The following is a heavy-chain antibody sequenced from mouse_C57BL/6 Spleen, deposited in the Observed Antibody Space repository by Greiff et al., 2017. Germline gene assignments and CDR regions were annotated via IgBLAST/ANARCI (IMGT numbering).Heavy chain of an antibody. D-gene: IGHD2-5*01. Sequence: VQLQESGAELVKPGASVKLSCTASGYTFTSYSMHWVKQRPGQGLEWIGEIDPSDSYTNYNQKFKGKSTLTVDKSSSTAYMQRSRLTAEDAAVYDCARGSNSLDYWGQGTTLTVSA. CDR1: GYTFTSYS. J-gene: IGHJ2*01. CDR2: IDPSDSYT. CDR3: ARGSNSLDY. V-gene: IGHV1-69*01.